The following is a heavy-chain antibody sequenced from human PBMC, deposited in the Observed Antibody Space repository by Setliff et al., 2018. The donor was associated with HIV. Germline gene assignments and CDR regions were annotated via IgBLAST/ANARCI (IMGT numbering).Heavy chain of an antibody. CDR1: GGSITSGGFY. V-gene: IGHV4-31*03. D-gene: IGHD2-2*01. CDR3: ARGDAMTSLGAFDI. J-gene: IGHJ3*02. CDR2: IYYSGGT. Sequence: SETLSLTCTDSGGSITSGGFYWSWIRQYPQKGLEWIGYIYYSGGTYYNPSLKSRVTMSVDTSKNQFSLKLSPVTAADTAVYYCARGDAMTSLGAFDIWGQGTMVTVSS.